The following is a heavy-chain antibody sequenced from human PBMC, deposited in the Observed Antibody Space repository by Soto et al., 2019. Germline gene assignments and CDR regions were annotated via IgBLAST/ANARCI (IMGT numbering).Heavy chain of an antibody. CDR3: AREPSYDYYSMDV. CDR1: GFTFSSYA. CDR2: LSEDGGDE. J-gene: IGHJ6*02. Sequence: GGSLRLWCAAPGFTFSSYAMHCVRQAPGKGLDWWDDLSEDGGDEDYAESLKGGCTISRDNSKSTLYLHIDSLGAEGTALYYCAREPSYDYYSMDVGGQGTSVTVSS. V-gene: IGHV3-30-3*01.